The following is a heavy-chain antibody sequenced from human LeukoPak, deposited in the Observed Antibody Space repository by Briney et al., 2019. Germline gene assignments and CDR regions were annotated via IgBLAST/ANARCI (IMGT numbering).Heavy chain of an antibody. CDR3: ARGWGDY. Sequence: GASVKVSCKASGGTFSSYAISWVRQARGQGLEWMGWISAHNGNTNYAQKFQSRVTMTTDTSTSTAYMELRSLISDDTAVYYCARGWGDYWGQGTLVTVSS. V-gene: IGHV1-18*01. CDR2: ISAHNGNT. J-gene: IGHJ4*02. CDR1: GGTFSSYA. D-gene: IGHD3-16*01.